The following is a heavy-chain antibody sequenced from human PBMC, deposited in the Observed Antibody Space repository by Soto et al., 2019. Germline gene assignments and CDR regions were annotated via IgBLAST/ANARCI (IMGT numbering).Heavy chain of an antibody. CDR3: ARAGKAYYYYGMDV. CDR1: GGSISSGGYY. Sequence: QVQLQESGPGLVKPSQTLSLTCTVSGGSISSGGYYWSWIRQHPGKGLEWIGYIYYSGSTYYNPSLKSRVTISVDTSKNQFSLKLSSVTAADTAVYYRARAGKAYYYYGMDVWGQGTTVTVSS. J-gene: IGHJ6*02. CDR2: IYYSGST. V-gene: IGHV4-31*03.